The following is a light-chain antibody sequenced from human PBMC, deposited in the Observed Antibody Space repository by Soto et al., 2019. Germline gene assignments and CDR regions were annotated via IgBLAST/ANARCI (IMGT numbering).Light chain of an antibody. V-gene: IGLV2-14*01. CDR2: EDD. CDR1: SSDINSYKF. CDR3: CSYTKANTWV. Sequence: QSVLTQPASVSASPGQSITISCTGSSSDINSYKFVSWYQVLPGKAPQLIIYEDDYRPPEISSRFSASKSGNTASLTISGVQLEDDSHYFCCSYTKANTWVLGGGTQLTVL. J-gene: IGLJ3*02.